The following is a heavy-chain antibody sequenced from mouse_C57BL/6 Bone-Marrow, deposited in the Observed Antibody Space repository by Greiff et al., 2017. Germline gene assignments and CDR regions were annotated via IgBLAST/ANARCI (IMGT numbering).Heavy chain of an antibody. V-gene: IGHV1-18*01. CDR3: ARSGGDYDKAWFAY. Sequence: DVQLQESGPELVKPGASVKIPCKASGYTFTDYNMDWVKQSHGKSLEWIGDINPNNGGTIYNQKFKGKATLTVDKSSSTAYMELRSLTSEDTAVYYCARSGGDYDKAWFAYWGQGTLVTVSA. D-gene: IGHD2-4*01. CDR1: GYTFTDYN. J-gene: IGHJ3*01. CDR2: INPNNGGT.